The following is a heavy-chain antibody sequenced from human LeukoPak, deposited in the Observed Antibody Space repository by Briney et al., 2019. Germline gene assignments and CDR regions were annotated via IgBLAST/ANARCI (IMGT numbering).Heavy chain of an antibody. J-gene: IGHJ4*02. D-gene: IGHD5-18*01. Sequence: PGGSLRPSCAASGFTVSSNYMSWVRQAPGKGLEWVSVIYSGGSTYYADSVKGRFTISRDNSKNTQYLQMNSLRAEDTAVYYCARDLPYSVLDYWGQGTLVTVSS. CDR2: IYSGGST. V-gene: IGHV3-53*01. CDR3: ARDLPYSVLDY. CDR1: GFTVSSNY.